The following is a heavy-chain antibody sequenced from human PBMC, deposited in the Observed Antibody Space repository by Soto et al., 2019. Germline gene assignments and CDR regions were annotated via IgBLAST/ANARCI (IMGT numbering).Heavy chain of an antibody. Sequence: EVQLVESGGGLAQPGGSLRLSCAASGFTFSGYWMTWVRQAPGKGLEWVASINQDGTLKYFVDSVRGRFTISRDNAKSSVFLQMINLRVDDTAVYYCARWESGDWYLGIWGQGTLISVSS. CDR1: GFTFSGYW. D-gene: IGHD2-21*02. CDR3: ARWESGDWYLGI. J-gene: IGHJ4*02. V-gene: IGHV3-7*03. CDR2: INQDGTLK.